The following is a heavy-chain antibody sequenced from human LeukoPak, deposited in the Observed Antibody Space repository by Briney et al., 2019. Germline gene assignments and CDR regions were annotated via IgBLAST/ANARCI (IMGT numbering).Heavy chain of an antibody. CDR1: GFTFSSYA. D-gene: IGHD5-12*01. J-gene: IGHJ4*02. CDR3: ARTHSGYATFGY. CDR2: ISSSGSTI. V-gene: IGHV3-48*04. Sequence: GGSLRLSCAASGFTFSSYAMHWIRQAPGKGLEWISYISSSGSTIYYADSVKGRFTISRDNAKNSLYLQMNSLRAEDTAVYYCARTHSGYATFGYWGQGTLVTVSS.